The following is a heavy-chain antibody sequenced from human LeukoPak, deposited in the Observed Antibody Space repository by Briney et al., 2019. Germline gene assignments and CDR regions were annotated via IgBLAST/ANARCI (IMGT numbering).Heavy chain of an antibody. CDR2: IYYSGST. CDR3: ARGGGGNALDY. D-gene: IGHD4-23*01. Sequence: SETLSLTCTVSGDSIGSGGYYWSWIRQHPGKGLEQIGYIYYSGSTYYSPSLRSRVTISVDTSQNQLSLKLRSVTAADTAVYYCARGGGGNALDYWGQGTLVTVSS. J-gene: IGHJ4*02. V-gene: IGHV4-31*03. CDR1: GDSIGSGGYY.